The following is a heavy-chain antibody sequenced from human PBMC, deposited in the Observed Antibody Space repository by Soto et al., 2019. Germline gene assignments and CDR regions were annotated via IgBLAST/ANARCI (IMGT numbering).Heavy chain of an antibody. Sequence: CGSNKLCRAAAGVTFEDYSVHWVSKKKGKGLEWVYLISWDGGSTYYADSVKGRFTISRDNSKNSLYLQMNSLRTGDTALYYCAKGKGGMDVWGQGTTVTVSS. D-gene: IGHD3-10*01. CDR1: GVTFEDYS. V-gene: IGHV3-43*01. CDR3: AKGKGGMDV. J-gene: IGHJ6*02. CDR2: ISWDGGST.